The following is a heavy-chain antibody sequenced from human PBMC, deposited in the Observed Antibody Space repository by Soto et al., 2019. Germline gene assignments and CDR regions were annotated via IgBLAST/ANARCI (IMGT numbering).Heavy chain of an antibody. CDR2: IYYSGST. Sequence: SETLSLTCTVSGGSISSYYWSWIRQPPGKGLEWIGYIYYSGSTNYNPSLKSRVTISVDTSKNQFSLKLSSVTAADTAVYYCARGMGSPDYWGQGTLVTVSS. CDR3: ARGMGSPDY. D-gene: IGHD1-26*01. CDR1: GGSISSYY. V-gene: IGHV4-59*01. J-gene: IGHJ4*02.